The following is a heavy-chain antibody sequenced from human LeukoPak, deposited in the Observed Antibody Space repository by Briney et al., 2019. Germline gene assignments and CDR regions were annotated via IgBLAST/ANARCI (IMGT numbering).Heavy chain of an antibody. V-gene: IGHV3-23*01. J-gene: IGHJ4*02. D-gene: IGHD1-20*01. CDR2: ISGSGGST. Sequence: GGSLRPSCAASGFTFSSYAMSWVRQAPGKGLEWVSAISGSGGSTYYADSVKGRFTISRDNSKNTLYLQMNSLRAEDTAVYYCAKRWGITGTTYFDYWGQGTLVTVSS. CDR1: GFTFSSYA. CDR3: AKRWGITGTTYFDY.